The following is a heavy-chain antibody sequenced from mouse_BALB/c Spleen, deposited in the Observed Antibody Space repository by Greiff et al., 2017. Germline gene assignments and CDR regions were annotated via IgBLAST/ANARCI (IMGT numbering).Heavy chain of an antibody. CDR2: IRSKSNNYAT. Sequence: EVQLVETGGGLVQPKGSLKLSCAASGFTFNTNAMNWVRQAPGKGLEWVARIRSKSNNYATYYADSVKDRFTISRDDSQSMLYLQMNNLKTEDTAMYYCVNYLFAYWGQGTLVTVSA. J-gene: IGHJ3*01. D-gene: IGHD5-5*01. V-gene: IGHV10S3*01. CDR1: GFTFNTNA. CDR3: VNYLFAY.